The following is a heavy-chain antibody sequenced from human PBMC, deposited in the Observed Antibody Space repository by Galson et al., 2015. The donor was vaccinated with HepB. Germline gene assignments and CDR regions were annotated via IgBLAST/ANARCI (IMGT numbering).Heavy chain of an antibody. D-gene: IGHD2-2*01. CDR2: INPNSGGT. CDR1: GYTFTGYY. V-gene: IGHV1-2*04. Sequence: SVKVSCKASGYTFTGYYMHWVRQAPGQGLEWMGWINPNSGGTNYAQKFQGWVTMTRDTSISTAYMELSRLRSDDTAVYYCAKGSTSWGDYYYGMDVWGQGTTVTVSS. J-gene: IGHJ6*02. CDR3: AKGSTSWGDYYYGMDV.